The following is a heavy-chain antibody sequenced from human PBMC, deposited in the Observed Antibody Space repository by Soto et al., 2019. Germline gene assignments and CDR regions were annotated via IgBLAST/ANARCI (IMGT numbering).Heavy chain of an antibody. CDR3: ARVSSYNWNYLNYYYHLAV. CDR1: GESFSNYY. V-gene: IGHV4-34*01. CDR2: INHSGST. Sequence: SETLSLTCAVYGESFSNYYWSWIRQPPGKGLEWIGEINHSGSTNYNPSLKSRVTISVDTSKNQFSLKLSSVTAADTAVYYCARVSSYNWNYLNYYYHLAVWGKGTTVPVSS. D-gene: IGHD1-7*01. J-gene: IGHJ6*03.